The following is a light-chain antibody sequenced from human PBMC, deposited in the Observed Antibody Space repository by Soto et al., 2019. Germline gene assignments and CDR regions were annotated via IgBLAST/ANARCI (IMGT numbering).Light chain of an antibody. J-gene: IGLJ2*01. V-gene: IGLV2-14*01. CDR1: SSDVGGYKY. Sequence: QSALTQPASVSGSPGQSITISCTGTSSDVGGYKYVSWYQQHPGKAPKLMIYDVSNRPSGVSNRFSGSKSGNTGSLTISGLQAEDEADYYCSSYTSSSTVIFGGGTKLTVL. CDR2: DVS. CDR3: SSYTSSSTVI.